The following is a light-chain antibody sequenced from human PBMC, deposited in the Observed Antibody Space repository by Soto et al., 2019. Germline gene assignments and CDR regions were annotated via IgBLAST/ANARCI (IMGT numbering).Light chain of an antibody. CDR1: QRVGSSS. J-gene: IGKJ4*01. V-gene: IGKV3-20*01. CDR2: GVS. CDR3: QRFGTSPA. Sequence: EIVLTQSPGTLSLSPGERAILSCRASQRVGSSSLAWYQQRPGQAPRLLIYGVSTRATGIPDRFSGSGSGTDFTLTISRLESEDFAVYFCQRFGTSPAFGGGTKVEIK.